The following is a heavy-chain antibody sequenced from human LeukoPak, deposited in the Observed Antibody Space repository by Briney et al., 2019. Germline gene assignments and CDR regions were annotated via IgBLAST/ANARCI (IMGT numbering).Heavy chain of an antibody. V-gene: IGHV4-38-2*02. CDR3: ARDPGYDFWSGYHYYFDY. J-gene: IGHJ4*02. D-gene: IGHD3-3*01. Sequence: PSETLSLTCTVSGYSISSGYYWGWIRQPPGKGLEWIGSIYHSGSTYYNPSLKSRVTISVDTSKNQFSLKLSSVTAADTAVYYCARDPGYDFWSGYHYYFDYWGQGTLVTVSS. CDR2: IYHSGST. CDR1: GYSISSGYY.